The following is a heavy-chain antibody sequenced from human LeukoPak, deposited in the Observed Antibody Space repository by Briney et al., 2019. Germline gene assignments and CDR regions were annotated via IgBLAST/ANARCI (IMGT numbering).Heavy chain of an antibody. J-gene: IGHJ4*02. CDR1: GFTFSIYA. Sequence: GGSLRLSCAASGFTFSIYAMHWVRQAPGKGLEWVAVISYDGSNKYYADSVKGRFTISRDNSKNTLYLQMNSLRAEDTAVYYCARVYTRVADFDYWGQGTLVTVSS. CDR3: ARVYTRVADFDY. CDR2: ISYDGSNK. V-gene: IGHV3-30-3*01. D-gene: IGHD6-19*01.